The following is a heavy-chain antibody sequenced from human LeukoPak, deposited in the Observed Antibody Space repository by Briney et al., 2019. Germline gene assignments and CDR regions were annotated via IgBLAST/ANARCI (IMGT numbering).Heavy chain of an antibody. V-gene: IGHV3-23*01. CDR1: GFTFSTYA. Sequence: RGTLRLSCAASGFTFSTYAVTWVRQAPGKGLEWVSSISGGGDNTYYADSVKGRFTISRDNSKNTQYLQMNSLRAEDTAGYYCAKGRNDYGDAALNYWGQGTLVIVSS. J-gene: IGHJ4*02. CDR3: AKGRNDYGDAALNY. CDR2: ISGGGDNT. D-gene: IGHD4-17*01.